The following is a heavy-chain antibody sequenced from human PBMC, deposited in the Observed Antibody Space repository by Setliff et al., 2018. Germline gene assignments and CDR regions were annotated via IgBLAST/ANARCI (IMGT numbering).Heavy chain of an antibody. CDR2: MSPVYGIA. Sequence: ASVKVSCKTSGYAFITFGMSWVRQAPGQGLEWMGWMSPVYGIANYARKFQGRVTLTADTSTTKAYLELASLRDVDTAVYYCVRGPGPSVVVAIPFDHWGQGSLVTVSS. V-gene: IGHV1-18*01. CDR3: VRGPGPSVVVAIPFDH. J-gene: IGHJ4*02. CDR1: GYAFITFG. D-gene: IGHD5-12*01.